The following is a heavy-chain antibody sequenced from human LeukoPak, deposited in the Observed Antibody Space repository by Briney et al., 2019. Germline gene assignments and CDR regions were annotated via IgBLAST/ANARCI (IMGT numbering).Heavy chain of an antibody. CDR3: AMGPYYYDSSGYYY. Sequence: GGSLRLSCAASGFTFSSYWMHRVRQAPGKGLVWVSRINSDGSSTSYADSVKGRFTISRDNAKNTLYLQMNSLRAEDTAVYYCAMGPYYYDSSGYYYWGQGTLVTVSS. D-gene: IGHD3-22*01. CDR2: INSDGSST. CDR1: GFTFSSYW. V-gene: IGHV3-74*01. J-gene: IGHJ4*02.